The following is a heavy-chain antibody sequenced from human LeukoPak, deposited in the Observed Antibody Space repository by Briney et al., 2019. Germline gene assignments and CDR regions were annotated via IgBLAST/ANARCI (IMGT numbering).Heavy chain of an antibody. CDR2: VSHTSDFI. CDR1: GFTFSNYE. J-gene: IGHJ4*02. Sequence: PGGSLRLSCVASGFTFSNYEMNWARQAPGKGLEWVSFVSHTSDFIYYADSVKGRFTISRDNAKNSLYLQMNSLRAEDTAVYYCARDGRGVGDTAFDYWGQGTLVTVSS. D-gene: IGHD1-26*01. CDR3: ARDGRGVGDTAFDY. V-gene: IGHV3-48*03.